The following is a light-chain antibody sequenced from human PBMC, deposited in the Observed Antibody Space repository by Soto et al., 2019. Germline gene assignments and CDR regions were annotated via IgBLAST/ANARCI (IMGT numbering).Light chain of an antibody. CDR3: QQSYSTPRRT. CDR1: QSISSY. CDR2: AAS. J-gene: IGKJ2*01. V-gene: IGKV1-39*01. Sequence: DIQMTQSPSSLSASVGDRVTITCRASQSISSYLNWYQQKPGKAPKLLIYAASSLQSGVPSRFSGSGSGTDFNLTISSLQPEDFATYYCQQSYSTPRRTFGQGTKLEIK.